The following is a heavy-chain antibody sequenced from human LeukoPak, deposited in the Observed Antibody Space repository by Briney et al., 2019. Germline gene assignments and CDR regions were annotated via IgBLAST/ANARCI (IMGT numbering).Heavy chain of an antibody. CDR3: GXYCXGDCYSSAFDI. CDR1: GYSFSSNW. Sequence: GESLKXSCKGSGYSFSSNWIGWVRPMPGKGLEWMGIIYPGDSDTRYSPSFQGQVTISADKSISTAYLQWSSLKASDTAMYYCGXYCXGDCYSSAFDIWGQGTMVTVSS. CDR2: IYPGDSDT. V-gene: IGHV5-51*01. D-gene: IGHD2-21*02. J-gene: IGHJ3*02.